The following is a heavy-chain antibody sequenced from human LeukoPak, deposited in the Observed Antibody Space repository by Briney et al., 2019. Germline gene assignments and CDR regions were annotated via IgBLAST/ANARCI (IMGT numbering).Heavy chain of an antibody. V-gene: IGHV3-30*04. J-gene: IGHJ6*02. CDR1: GFTFSSYA. CDR3: AKDLGRVVVVAAAWDYYGMDV. CDR2: ISYDGSNK. Sequence: GGSLRLSCAASGFTFSSYAMHWVRQAPGKGLEWVAVISYDGSNKYYANSVKGRFTISRDNSKNTLYLQMNSLRAEDTAVYYCAKDLGRVVVVAAAWDYYGMDVWGQGTTVTVSS. D-gene: IGHD2-15*01.